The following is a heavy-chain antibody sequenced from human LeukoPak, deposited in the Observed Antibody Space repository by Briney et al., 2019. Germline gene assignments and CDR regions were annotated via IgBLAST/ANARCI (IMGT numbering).Heavy chain of an antibody. V-gene: IGHV4-59*01. Sequence: ASETLSLTCTVSGGFMNNYYWSWIRQAPGKGLEWIGYISDSGSTNYNPSLRSRVTISVDTSKNQFSLKLSSVTAADTALYYCARYDYGDCWFDPWGQGTLVTVSS. CDR1: GGFMNNYY. D-gene: IGHD4-17*01. CDR2: ISDSGST. J-gene: IGHJ5*02. CDR3: ARYDYGDCWFDP.